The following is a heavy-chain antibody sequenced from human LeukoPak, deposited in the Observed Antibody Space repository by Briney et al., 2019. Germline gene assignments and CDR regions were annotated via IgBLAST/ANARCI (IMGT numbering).Heavy chain of an antibody. V-gene: IGHV4-59*01. CDR1: GGSISSYY. CDR2: IYYSGST. CDR3: ARGWSPMTTPFDP. D-gene: IGHD4-11*01. Sequence: PSETLSLTCTVSGGSISSYYWSWIRQPPGKGLEWIGYIYYSGSTNYNPSLTSRVTISVDTSKNQFSLKLSSVTAADTAVYYCARGWSPMTTPFDPWGQGTLVTVSS. J-gene: IGHJ5*02.